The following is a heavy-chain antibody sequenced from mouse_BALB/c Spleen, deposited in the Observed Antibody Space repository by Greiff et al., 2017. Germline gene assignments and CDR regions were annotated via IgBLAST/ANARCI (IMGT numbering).Heavy chain of an antibody. V-gene: IGHV3-2*02. D-gene: IGHD2-3*01. CDR2: ISYSGST. J-gene: IGHJ4*01. CDR1: GYSITSDYA. Sequence: EVQGVESGPGLVKPSQSLSLTCTVTGYSITSDYAWNWIRQFPGNKLEWMGYISYSGSTSYNPSLKSRISITRDTSKNQFFLQLNSVTTEDTATYYCARSRWLLRAMDYWGRGTSVTVSS. CDR3: ARSRWLLRAMDY.